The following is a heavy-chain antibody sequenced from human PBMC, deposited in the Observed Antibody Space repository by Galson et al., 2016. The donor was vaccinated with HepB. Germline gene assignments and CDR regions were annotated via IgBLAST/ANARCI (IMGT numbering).Heavy chain of an antibody. J-gene: IGHJ4*02. CDR3: ATWVTAHFKN. Sequence: SLRLSCAASGFTFSNYPMNWVRQAPGKGLEWVSTINYDGAATHYADSVKGRFTISRDNSKNTLYLQMSSLGVDDTAIYYCATWVTAHFKNWGQGTQVTVSS. V-gene: IGHV3-23*01. CDR2: INYDGAAT. CDR1: GFTFSNYP. D-gene: IGHD3-3*02.